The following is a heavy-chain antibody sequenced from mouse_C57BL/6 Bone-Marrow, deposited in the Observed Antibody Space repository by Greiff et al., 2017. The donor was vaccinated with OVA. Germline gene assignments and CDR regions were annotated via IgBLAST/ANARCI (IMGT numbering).Heavy chain of an antibody. D-gene: IGHD1-1*01. Sequence: EVQLVESGGGLVKPGGSLKLSCAASGFTFSSYAMSWVRQTPEKRLEWVATISDGGSYTYYPDNVKGRFTISRDNAKNNLYLQMSHLKSEDTAMYYCARDRGATVVATDYAMDYWGQGTSVTVSS. CDR3: ARDRGATVVATDYAMDY. J-gene: IGHJ4*01. CDR2: ISDGGSYT. CDR1: GFTFSSYA. V-gene: IGHV5-4*01.